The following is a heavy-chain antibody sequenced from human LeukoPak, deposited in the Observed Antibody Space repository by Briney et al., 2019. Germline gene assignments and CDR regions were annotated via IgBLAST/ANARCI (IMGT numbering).Heavy chain of an antibody. Sequence: RGSLRLSRAASGVTFSSYSMNWVRQAPGKGLGWVSSISSSSSYIYYADSVKGRFTISRDNATNSLYLQMNSLRAEDTAVYYCARDRGHDFWSGYLIDYWGQGTLVTVSS. D-gene: IGHD3-3*01. CDR2: ISSSSSYI. CDR3: ARDRGHDFWSGYLIDY. J-gene: IGHJ4*02. V-gene: IGHV3-21*01. CDR1: GVTFSSYS.